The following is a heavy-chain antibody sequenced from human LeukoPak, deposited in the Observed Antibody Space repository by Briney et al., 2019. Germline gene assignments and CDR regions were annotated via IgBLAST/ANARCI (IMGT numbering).Heavy chain of an antibody. D-gene: IGHD3-3*01. V-gene: IGHV3-30*18. CDR3: AKLGYDFWSGYGNYYYYGMDV. J-gene: IGHJ6*02. CDR1: GFTFSSYG. CDR2: ISYDGSNK. Sequence: PGGSLRLSCAASGFTFSSYGMHWVRQAPGKGLEWVAVISYDGSNKYYADSVKGRFTISRDNSKNTLYLQMNSLRAVDTAVYYCAKLGYDFWSGYGNYYYYGMDVWGQGTTVTVSS.